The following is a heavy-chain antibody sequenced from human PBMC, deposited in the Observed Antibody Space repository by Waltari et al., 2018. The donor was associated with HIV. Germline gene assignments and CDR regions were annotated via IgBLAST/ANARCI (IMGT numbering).Heavy chain of an antibody. CDR3: ARDLSSSWWAMIAFDI. J-gene: IGHJ3*02. CDR2: INAGNGNT. V-gene: IGHV1-3*01. CDR1: GYTFTSYA. D-gene: IGHD6-13*01. Sequence: QSGAEVKKPGASVKVSCKASGYTFTSYAMHWVRQAPGQRLEWMGWINAGNGNTKYSQKFQGRVTITRDTSASTAYMELSSLRSEDTAVYYCARDLSSSWWAMIAFDIWGQGTMVTVSS.